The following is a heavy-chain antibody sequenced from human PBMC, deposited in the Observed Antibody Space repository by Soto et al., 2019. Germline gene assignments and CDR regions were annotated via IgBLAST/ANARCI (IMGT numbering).Heavy chain of an antibody. V-gene: IGHV1-46*04. D-gene: IGHD2-21*02. CDR2: FNPYTGGT. CDR3: ARIWGDIGPAFDP. J-gene: IGHJ5*02. CDR1: GYTFTTYY. Sequence: QGQLVQSGAEVKKPGASVKVSCKASGYTFTTYYIHWMRQAPGQGLEWMGMFNPYTGGTRYAQKLQGGVTMTGDTSASPSYMELSRLRSDGRAGYYCARIWGDIGPAFDPWGQGTLVTVSS.